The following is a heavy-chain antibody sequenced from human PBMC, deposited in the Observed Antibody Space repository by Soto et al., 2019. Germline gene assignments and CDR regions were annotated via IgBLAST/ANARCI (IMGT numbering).Heavy chain of an antibody. D-gene: IGHD3-9*01. V-gene: IGHV3-11*06. J-gene: IGHJ4*02. CDR1: GFTFSDYY. CDR3: ARSDWLLSYFDY. Sequence: KPGGSLRLSCAASGFTFSDYYMSWIRQAPGKGLEWVSYISSSSSYTNYADSVKGRFTISRDNAKNSLYLQMNSLRAEDTAVYYCARSDWLLSYFDYWGQGTLVTVSS. CDR2: ISSSSSYT.